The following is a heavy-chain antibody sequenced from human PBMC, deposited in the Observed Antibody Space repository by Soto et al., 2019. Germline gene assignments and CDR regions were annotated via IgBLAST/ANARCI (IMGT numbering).Heavy chain of an antibody. CDR2: ISAYNGNT. V-gene: IGHV1-18*01. CDR1: GYTFTNYG. D-gene: IGHD1-1*01. J-gene: IGHJ4*02. CDR3: ARDRPGAYAPVGWNWTNDY. Sequence: ASVKVSCKASGYTFTNYGISWVRQAPGQGLEWMGWISAYNGNTNYAQKLQGRVTMTTDTSTSTAYMELRSLRSDDTAVYYCARDRPGAYAPVGWNWTNDYWGQGTLVTVSS.